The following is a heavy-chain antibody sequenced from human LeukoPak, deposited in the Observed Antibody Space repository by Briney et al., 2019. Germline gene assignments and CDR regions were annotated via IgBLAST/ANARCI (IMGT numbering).Heavy chain of an antibody. CDR1: GYTFIAYF. Sequence: ASVKVSCKASGYTFIAYFMHWVRRAPGQGLEWMGWVHPASGGTNYAQKFQGRVSMTRDTSINTAYMELSDLRSDDTAVYYCAGQKDPRPIDYWGQGTLITVSS. V-gene: IGHV1-2*02. CDR3: AGQKDPRPIDY. CDR2: VHPASGGT. J-gene: IGHJ4*02.